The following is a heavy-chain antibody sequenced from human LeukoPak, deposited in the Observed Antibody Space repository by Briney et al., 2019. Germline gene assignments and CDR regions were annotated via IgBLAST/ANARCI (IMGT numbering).Heavy chain of an antibody. J-gene: IGHJ4*02. Sequence: PGRSLRLSCAASGFTFSSYAMHWVRQAPGKGLERVAVISYDGSNKYYADSVKGRFTISRDNSKNTLFLQMNSLRAEDRAVYYCAKDSLRTVPKASFDYWGQGTLVTVSS. D-gene: IGHD2-2*01. CDR3: AKDSLRTVPKASFDY. CDR2: ISYDGSNK. CDR1: GFTFSSYA. V-gene: IGHV3-30*04.